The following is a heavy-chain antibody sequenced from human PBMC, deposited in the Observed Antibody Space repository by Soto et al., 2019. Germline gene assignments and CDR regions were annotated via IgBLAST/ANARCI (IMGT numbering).Heavy chain of an antibody. CDR1: GFTFDDNA. D-gene: IGHD3-16*01. CDR3: STSQDRGGRTTFIY. CDR2: MNWKSDI. Sequence: GGSLRLSXSVAGFTFDDNAMHWVRQAPEKGLERVSRMNWKSDIAYAASVKGRFTISRDDAENSLYLQMTNLRTEDTATYYRSTSQDRGGRTTFIYWGQGTQVTVAS. V-gene: IGHV3-9*01. J-gene: IGHJ4*02.